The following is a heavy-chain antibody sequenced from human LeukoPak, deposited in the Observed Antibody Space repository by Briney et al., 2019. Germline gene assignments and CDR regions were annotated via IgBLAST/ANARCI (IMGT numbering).Heavy chain of an antibody. CDR1: GFTFNIYH. J-gene: IGHJ4*02. Sequence: GGSLRLSCAVSGFTFNIYHMNWVRQAPGKGLEWVSAISGSGGSTYYADSVKGRFTISRDNSKNTLYLQMNSLRAEDTAVYYCAKQEEQWLVRGAFDYWGQGTLVTVSS. CDR2: ISGSGGST. CDR3: AKQEEQWLVRGAFDY. D-gene: IGHD6-19*01. V-gene: IGHV3-23*01.